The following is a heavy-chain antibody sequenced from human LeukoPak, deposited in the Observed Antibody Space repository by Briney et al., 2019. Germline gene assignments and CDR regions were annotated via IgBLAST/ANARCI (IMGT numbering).Heavy chain of an antibody. V-gene: IGHV4-34*01. J-gene: IGHJ4*02. Sequence: PSETLSLTCAVYGESLNSYYWSWILQPPGKGLEWIGEIYESGSTEYNPSLKSRVTISMVPSKQQFSLSLTSVTAADTAVYYCARGAWATRLGSWGLGTPVIVSS. D-gene: IGHD2-15*01. CDR1: GESLNSYY. CDR2: IYESGST. CDR3: ARGAWATRLGS.